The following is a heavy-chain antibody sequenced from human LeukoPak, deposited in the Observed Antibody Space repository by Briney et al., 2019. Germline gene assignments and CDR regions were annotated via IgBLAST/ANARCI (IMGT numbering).Heavy chain of an antibody. CDR2: IYTSGST. CDR1: GGSISSSY. CDR3: ARTHQLPHYYMDV. V-gene: IGHV4-4*09. J-gene: IGHJ6*03. Sequence: SETLFLTCTVSGGSISSSYWTWIRQPPGKGLEWIGYIYTSGSTDYNPSLKSRVTISVDTSKNQFSLKLTSVTAADTAMYYCARTHQLPHYYMDVWGKGTTVTVSS. D-gene: IGHD2-2*01.